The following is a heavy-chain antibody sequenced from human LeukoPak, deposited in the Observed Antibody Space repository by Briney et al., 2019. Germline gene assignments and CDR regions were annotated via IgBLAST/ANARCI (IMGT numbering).Heavy chain of an antibody. Sequence: ASVKVSCKASGYTFTSYYMHWVRQAPGQGLEWMGIINPSGGSTSYAQKFQGRVTMTRDTSTSTVHMELSSLRSEDTAVYYCARDPVPADSGWYLHFDYWGQRTLVTVSS. CDR3: ARDPVPADSGWYLHFDY. D-gene: IGHD6-19*01. V-gene: IGHV1-46*01. CDR2: INPSGGST. J-gene: IGHJ4*02. CDR1: GYTFTSYY.